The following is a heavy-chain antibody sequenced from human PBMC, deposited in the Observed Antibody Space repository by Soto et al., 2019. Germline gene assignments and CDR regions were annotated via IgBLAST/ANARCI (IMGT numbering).Heavy chain of an antibody. V-gene: IGHV3-23*01. D-gene: IGHD2-2*01. CDR3: AKDLEPVPAASTHYYYGMDV. CDR1: GFTFSSYA. CDR2: ISGSGGST. J-gene: IGHJ6*02. Sequence: EVQLLESGGGLVQPGGFLRLSCAASGFTFSSYAMSWVRQAPGKGLEWVSAISGSGGSTYYADSVKGRFTISRDNSKNTLYLQMNSLRAEDTAVYYCAKDLEPVPAASTHYYYGMDVWGQGTTVTVSS.